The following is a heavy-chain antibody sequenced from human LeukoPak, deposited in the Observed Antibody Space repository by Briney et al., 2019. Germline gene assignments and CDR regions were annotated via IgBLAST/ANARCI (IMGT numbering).Heavy chain of an antibody. Sequence: GGSLRLSCAASGFTFSSYSMNWVRQAPGKGLEWVSSISSSSSYIYYADSVKGRFTISRDNSKNTLYLQMNSLRAEDTAVYYCAKERGTAPTGYMDVWGKGTTVTVSS. CDR1: GFTFSSYS. D-gene: IGHD6-13*01. CDR2: ISSSSSYI. CDR3: AKERGTAPTGYMDV. V-gene: IGHV3-21*01. J-gene: IGHJ6*03.